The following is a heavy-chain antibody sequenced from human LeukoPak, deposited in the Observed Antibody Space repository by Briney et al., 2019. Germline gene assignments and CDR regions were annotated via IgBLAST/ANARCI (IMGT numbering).Heavy chain of an antibody. Sequence: GRSLRLSCAASGFTFSSYGMHWARQAPGKGLEWVAVIWYDGSNKYYADSVKGRFTISRDNSKNTLYLQMNSLRAEDTAVYYCAGEYYYSSGSIDYWGQGTLVTVSS. V-gene: IGHV3-33*01. J-gene: IGHJ4*02. CDR3: AGEYYYSSGSIDY. CDR1: GFTFSSYG. D-gene: IGHD3-10*01. CDR2: IWYDGSNK.